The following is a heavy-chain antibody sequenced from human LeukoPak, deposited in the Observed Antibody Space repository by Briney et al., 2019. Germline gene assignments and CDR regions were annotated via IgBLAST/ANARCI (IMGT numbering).Heavy chain of an antibody. CDR2: SRNKPDSYTT. CDR3: ARSTWGSGFDY. J-gene: IGHJ4*02. CDR1: GFTFSDHY. Sequence: SGGSLRLSCAASGFTFSDHYMDWVRQAPGKGLEWVGRSRNKPDSYTTEYAASVKGRFTISRDDPKNSLYLQMNSLKTEDTAVYYCARSTWGSGFDYWGQGTLVTVSS. V-gene: IGHV3-72*01. D-gene: IGHD7-27*01.